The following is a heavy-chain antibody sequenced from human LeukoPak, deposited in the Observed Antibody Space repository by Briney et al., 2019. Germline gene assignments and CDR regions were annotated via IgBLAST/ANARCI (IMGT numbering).Heavy chain of an antibody. J-gene: IGHJ6*02. V-gene: IGHV1-69*04. CDR2: IIPILGIA. CDR3: ARRMDSSGREINYYYGMDV. D-gene: IGHD6-19*01. Sequence: SVKVSCKASGGTFSSYAISWVRQAPGQGLEWMGRIIPILGIANYAQKFQGRVTITADKSTSTAYMELSSLRSEDTAVYYCARRMDSSGREINYYYGMDVWGQGTTVTVSS. CDR1: GGTFSSYA.